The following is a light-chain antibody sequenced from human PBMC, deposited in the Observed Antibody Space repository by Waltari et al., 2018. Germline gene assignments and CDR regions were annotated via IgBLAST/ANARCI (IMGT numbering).Light chain of an antibody. V-gene: IGKV1-39*01. CDR3: QQYNDWPPMYT. CDR1: QIIKNY. J-gene: IGKJ2*01. Sequence: DIQMTQSPSSLSAFMGESVTITCRTSQIIKNYLNWYHQKPGKPPKLLIYGVSSLQSGVPSRCSGSGSGTDFALTINSLQSEDFAVYFCQQYNDWPPMYTFGQGTKLEIK. CDR2: GVS.